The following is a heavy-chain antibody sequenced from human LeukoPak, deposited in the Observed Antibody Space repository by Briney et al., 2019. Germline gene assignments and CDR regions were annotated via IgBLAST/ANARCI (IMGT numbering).Heavy chain of an antibody. CDR2: INVRGDAT. J-gene: IGHJ4*02. CDR3: AKRVLPAYNDY. Sequence: GGSLRLSCAASGFTFNSFAFTWVRQAPGRGLEWVSAINVRGDATFYAESVRGRFTISRDNSKNTLYLQMNSLRAEDTAVYYCAKRVLPAYNDYWGQGTLVTVSS. D-gene: IGHD2-2*01. V-gene: IGHV3-23*01. CDR1: GFTFNSFA.